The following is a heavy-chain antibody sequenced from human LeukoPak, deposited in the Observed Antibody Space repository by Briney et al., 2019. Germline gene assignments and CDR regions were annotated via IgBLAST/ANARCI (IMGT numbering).Heavy chain of an antibody. J-gene: IGHJ5*02. Sequence: PSETLSLTCTVSGGSISSGGYYWSWIRQHPGKGLEWIGYIYYSGSTYYNPSLKSRVTISVDTSKNQFSLKLSSVTAADTAVYYCASLTPTYYDILTGYYNRWFDPWGQGTLVTVSS. CDR3: ASLTPTYYDILTGYYNRWFDP. V-gene: IGHV4-31*03. CDR2: IYYSGST. CDR1: GGSISSGGYY. D-gene: IGHD3-9*01.